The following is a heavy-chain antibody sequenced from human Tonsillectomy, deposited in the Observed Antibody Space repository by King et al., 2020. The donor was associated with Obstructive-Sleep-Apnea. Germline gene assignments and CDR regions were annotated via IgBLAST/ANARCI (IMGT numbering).Heavy chain of an antibody. J-gene: IGHJ4*01. V-gene: IGHV3-30*02. CDR1: GFTFSSYG. CDR3: AKDSSWYCSGGSCYSDY. CDR2: IRYDGSNK. D-gene: IGHD2-15*01. Sequence: VQLVESGGGVVQPGRSLRLSCAASGFTFSSYGMHWVRQAPGKGLEWVAFIRYDGSNKYYADSVKGRFTISRDNSKNTLYLQMNSLRAEDTAVYYCAKDSSWYCSGGSCYSDYWGHGTLVTVSS.